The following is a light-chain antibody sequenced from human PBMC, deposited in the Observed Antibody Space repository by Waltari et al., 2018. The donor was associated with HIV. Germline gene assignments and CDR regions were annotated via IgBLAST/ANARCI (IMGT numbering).Light chain of an antibody. CDR3: QQRRNSAT. CDR2: EAS. V-gene: IGKV3-11*01. CDR1: QSVSTY. Sequence: EIVFTQSPATLFLSPGERATLSCRASQSVSTYFAWYQQKPGQAPRLLNYEASNRATGTPARFSGRGSATDFTLTSSSLEPEDFAVYCCQQRRNSATFGQGTKLEMK. J-gene: IGKJ2*01.